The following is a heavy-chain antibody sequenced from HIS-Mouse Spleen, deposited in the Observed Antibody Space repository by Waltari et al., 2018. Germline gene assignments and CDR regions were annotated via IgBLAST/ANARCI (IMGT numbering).Heavy chain of an antibody. J-gene: IGHJ4*02. CDR2: IYSGGST. V-gene: IGHV3-66*01. D-gene: IGHD7-27*01. CDR3: ARSNWYFDY. CDR1: GFPVSSNY. Sequence: EVQLVESGGGLVQPGGSLGLSFAASGFPVSSNYLSWVRQAPGKGLEWVSVIYSGGSTYYADSVKGRFTISRDNSKNTLYLQLNSLRAEDTAVYYCARSNWYFDYWGQGTLVTVSS.